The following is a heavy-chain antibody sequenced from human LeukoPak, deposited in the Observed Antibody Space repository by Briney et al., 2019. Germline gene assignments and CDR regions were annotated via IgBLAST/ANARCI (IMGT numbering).Heavy chain of an antibody. V-gene: IGHV4-59*12. CDR1: GGSISGYY. J-gene: IGHJ5*02. CDR3: ARPTITMVRGPFDP. CDR2: IYYSGST. D-gene: IGHD3-10*01. Sequence: SETLSLTCTVSGGSISGYYWSWIRQPPGKGLEYLGYIYYSGSTNYNPSLTSRVTISVDTSKNQFSLKLSSVTAADTAVYYCARPTITMVRGPFDPWGQGTLVTVSS.